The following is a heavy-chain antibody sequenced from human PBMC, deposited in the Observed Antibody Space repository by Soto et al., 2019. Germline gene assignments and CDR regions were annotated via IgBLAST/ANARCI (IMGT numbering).Heavy chain of an antibody. CDR1: GYTFTGYY. V-gene: IGHV1-2*04. D-gene: IGHD3-3*01. Sequence: ASVKVSCKASGYTFTGYYMHWVRQAPGQGLEWLGWINPNSGGTNYAQKFQGWVTMTRDTSISTAYMELSRLRSDDTAVYYCAGAAVFGANYYYYYMDVWGKGTTVTVSS. CDR2: INPNSGGT. J-gene: IGHJ6*03. CDR3: AGAAVFGANYYYYYMDV.